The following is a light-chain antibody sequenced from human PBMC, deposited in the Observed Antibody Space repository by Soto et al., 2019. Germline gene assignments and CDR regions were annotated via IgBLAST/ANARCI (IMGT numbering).Light chain of an antibody. CDR3: FSYAGRYNFWV. CDR1: NSDIGGYNY. J-gene: IGLJ3*02. Sequence: QSALTQPRSVSGSPGQSVTISCTGTNSDIGGYNYVSLYQQHPGKSPKVMIYDVNRRPSGVPDRFSGSKSVNTASLTISGLHAEDEADYYCFSYAGRYNFWVFGGGTQLTVL. CDR2: DVN. V-gene: IGLV2-11*01.